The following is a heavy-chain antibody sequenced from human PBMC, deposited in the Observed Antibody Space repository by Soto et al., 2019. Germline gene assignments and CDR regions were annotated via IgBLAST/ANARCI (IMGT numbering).Heavy chain of an antibody. J-gene: IGHJ3*02. CDR3: ARRLRSCSDGSCYPVGYALDI. V-gene: IGHV5-51*07. D-gene: IGHD2-15*01. CDR2: IYPGDSDT. Sequence: GESLKISCKGSGYSFTSYWIGWVHQMPGNGLAWMGIIYPGDSDTRYSPSLQGQVTISADKSISTAYLQWSSLRASDTAMYYCARRLRSCSDGSCYPVGYALDIWGQGTMVTVSS. CDR1: GYSFTSYW.